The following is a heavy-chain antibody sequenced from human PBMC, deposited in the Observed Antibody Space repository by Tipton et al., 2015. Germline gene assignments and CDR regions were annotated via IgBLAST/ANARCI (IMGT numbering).Heavy chain of an antibody. CDR2: IHHGGTT. J-gene: IGHJ6*02. Sequence: TLSLTCTVSGGSITHYYWNWIRQPPGKGLEWIGEIHHGGTTNYNPSLKSRVTISLDTSKNQFSLKLSSVTAADTAMYYCARTLSCSGDSCYYYGMDVWGQGTAVTVSS. D-gene: IGHD2-15*01. V-gene: IGHV4-59*01. CDR1: GGSITHYY. CDR3: ARTLSCSGDSCYYYGMDV.